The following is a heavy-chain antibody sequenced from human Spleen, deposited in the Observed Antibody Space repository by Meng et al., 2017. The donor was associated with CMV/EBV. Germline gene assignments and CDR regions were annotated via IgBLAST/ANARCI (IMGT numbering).Heavy chain of an antibody. D-gene: IGHD6-25*01. CDR3: ARGSSARAFDL. J-gene: IGHJ3*01. Sequence: SCKASGGTFSSYAISWVRQAPGQGLEWMGGIITIPDIANNAKKFQGRVTIIADKSTSTAYMELSSLRSEDTAVYYCARGSSARAFDLWGQGTMVTVSS. V-gene: IGHV1-69*10. CDR2: IITIPDIA. CDR1: GGTFSSYA.